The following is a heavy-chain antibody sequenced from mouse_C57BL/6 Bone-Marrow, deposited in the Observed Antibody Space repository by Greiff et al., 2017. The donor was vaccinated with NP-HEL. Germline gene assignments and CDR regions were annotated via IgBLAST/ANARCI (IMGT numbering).Heavy chain of an antibody. D-gene: IGHD2-5*01. J-gene: IGHJ2*01. CDR3: ASAYYSNPYYFDY. CDR2: IYPGSGNT. Sequence: VQLQESGAELVRPGASVKLSCKASGYTFTDYYINWVKQRPGQGLEWIARIYPGSGNTYYNEKFKGKATLTAEKSSSTAYMQLSSLTSEDSAVYFCASAYYSNPYYFDYWGQGTTLTVSS. CDR1: GYTFTDYY. V-gene: IGHV1-76*01.